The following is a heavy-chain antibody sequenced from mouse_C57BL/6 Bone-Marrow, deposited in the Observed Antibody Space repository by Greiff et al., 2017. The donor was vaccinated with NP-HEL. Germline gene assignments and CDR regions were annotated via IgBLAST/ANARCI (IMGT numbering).Heavy chain of an antibody. CDR2: IYPRDGST. Sequence: VQLQQSGPELVKPGASVKLSCKASGYTFTSYDINWVKQRPGQGLEWIGRIYPRDGSTKYHEKFKGKATLTVDTSSSTAYMELHSLTSEDSAVYYCARIIPSPYAMDYWGQGTSVTVSS. V-gene: IGHV1-85*01. J-gene: IGHJ4*01. D-gene: IGHD6-2*01. CDR1: GYTFTSYD. CDR3: ARIIPSPYAMDY.